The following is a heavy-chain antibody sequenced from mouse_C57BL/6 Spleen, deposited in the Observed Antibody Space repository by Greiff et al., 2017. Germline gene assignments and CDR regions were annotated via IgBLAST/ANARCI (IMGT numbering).Heavy chain of an antibody. V-gene: IGHV1-7*01. CDR1: GYTFTSYW. D-gene: IGHD2-9*01. CDR3: ARTYYGYDEGDYYAMDY. J-gene: IGHJ4*01. Sequence: VKLMESGAELAKPGASVKLSCKASGYTFTSYWMHWVKQRPGQGLEWIGYINPSSGYTKYNQKFKDKATLTADKSSSTAYMQLSSLTYEDSAVYYCARTYYGYDEGDYYAMDYWGQGTSVTVSS. CDR2: INPSSGYT.